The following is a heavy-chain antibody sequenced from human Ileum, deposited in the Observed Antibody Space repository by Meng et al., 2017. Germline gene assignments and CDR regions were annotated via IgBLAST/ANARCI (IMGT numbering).Heavy chain of an antibody. CDR3: AVGYCTGGSCYSSRTHHFGLDV. V-gene: IGHV1-69*05. Sequence: SVKVSCKASGDTFINYSISWVRQAPGQGLEWMGGLIPMFGTINYAQKLQGRVKVTTDQSTTTASMELSSLRSEDTALYYCAVGYCTGGSCYSSRTHHFGLDVWGQGTMVTVSS. J-gene: IGHJ6*01. CDR2: LIPMFGTI. CDR1: GDTFINYS. D-gene: IGHD2-15*01.